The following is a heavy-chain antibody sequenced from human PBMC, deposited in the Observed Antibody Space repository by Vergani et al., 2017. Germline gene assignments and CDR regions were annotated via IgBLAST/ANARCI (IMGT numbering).Heavy chain of an antibody. Sequence: QVQLVESGGGVVQPGRSLRLSCAASGFTFSSYGMHWVRQAPGKGLEWVAVIWYDGSNKYYADSVKGRFTISRDNSKNTLYLQMNSLRAEDTAVYYCARGRCSSTSCXPVPPYYYYYYMDVWSKGTTVTVSS. CDR3: ARGRCSSTSCXPVPPYYYYYYMDV. V-gene: IGHV3-33*01. CDR1: GFTFSSYG. J-gene: IGHJ6*03. CDR2: IWYDGSNK. D-gene: IGHD2-2*01.